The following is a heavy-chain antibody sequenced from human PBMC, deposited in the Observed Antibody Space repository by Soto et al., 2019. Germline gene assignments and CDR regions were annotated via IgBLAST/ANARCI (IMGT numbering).Heavy chain of an antibody. D-gene: IGHD3-22*01. CDR2: IIGSGST. Sequence: EVQLVESGGGLVQPGGSLRLSCAASGFPVSNNYMSWVRQAPGKGLEWVSVIIGSGSTYYADSVKGRFTISRDNSKNTLYLQMNSLRAEDTAVYYCARGPCQWLLPPDYWGQGALVTVSS. CDR1: GFPVSNNY. J-gene: IGHJ4*02. CDR3: ARGPCQWLLPPDY. V-gene: IGHV3-66*01.